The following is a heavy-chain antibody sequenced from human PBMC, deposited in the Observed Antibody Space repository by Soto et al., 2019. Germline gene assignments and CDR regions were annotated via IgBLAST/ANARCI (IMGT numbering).Heavy chain of an antibody. CDR2: ISGSGGST. Sequence: EVQLLESGGGLVQPGGSLRLSCAASGFTFSSYAMSWFRQAPGKGLEWVSAISGSGGSTYYADSVKGRFTISRDTSKNTLYLQMNSLRAEDTAVYYCAKVPLSPKLVVVHYWYFDLWGRGTLVTVSS. J-gene: IGHJ2*01. CDR3: AKVPLSPKLVVVHYWYFDL. D-gene: IGHD3-22*01. CDR1: GFTFSSYA. V-gene: IGHV3-23*01.